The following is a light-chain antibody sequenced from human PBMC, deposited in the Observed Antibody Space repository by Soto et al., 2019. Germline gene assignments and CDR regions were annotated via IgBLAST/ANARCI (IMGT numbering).Light chain of an antibody. V-gene: IGLV1-44*01. J-gene: IGLJ2*01. CDR3: AAWDGSLHHIL. CDR2: GDN. Sequence: QSVLTQPPSASGTPGQRVTISCSGSSSNMGSNSVNWYQQLPGTAPKLLIYGDNQRPSGVPDRFSGSKSGTSASLAITGLQSEDEADYYCAAWDGSLHHILFGGATKLTVL. CDR1: SSNMGSNS.